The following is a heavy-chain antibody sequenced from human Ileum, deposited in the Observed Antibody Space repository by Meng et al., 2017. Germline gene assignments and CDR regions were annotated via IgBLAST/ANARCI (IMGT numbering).Heavy chain of an antibody. Sequence: EVQLVESGGGPVKPGGSLRLSCAASGFSLRSYSVNWVRQAPGKGLEWVSSISSSSSYIFYADSVKGRFTISRDNAKNSVYLQMNSLRAEDTAVYYCARDFSGSYYTNYFDYWGQGTLVTVSS. CDR2: ISSSSSYI. CDR1: GFSLRSYS. J-gene: IGHJ4*02. D-gene: IGHD1-26*01. CDR3: ARDFSGSYYTNYFDY. V-gene: IGHV3-21*01.